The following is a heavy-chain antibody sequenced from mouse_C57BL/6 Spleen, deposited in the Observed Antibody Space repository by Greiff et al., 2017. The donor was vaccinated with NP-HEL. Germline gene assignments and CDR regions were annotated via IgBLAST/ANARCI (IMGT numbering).Heavy chain of an antibody. CDR2: INPNNGGT. D-gene: IGHD3-2*02. Sequence: EVQLVESGPELVKPGASVKIPCKASGYTFTDYNMDWVKQSHGKSLEWIGDINPNNGGTIYNQKFKGKATLTVDKSSSTAYMELRSLTSEDTAVYYCARWGQLRPGAMDYWGQGTSVTVSS. V-gene: IGHV1-18*01. CDR1: GYTFTDYN. CDR3: ARWGQLRPGAMDY. J-gene: IGHJ4*01.